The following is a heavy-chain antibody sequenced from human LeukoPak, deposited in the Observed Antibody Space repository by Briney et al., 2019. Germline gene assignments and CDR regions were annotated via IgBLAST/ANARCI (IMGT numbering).Heavy chain of an antibody. D-gene: IGHD2-2*01. CDR3: ARRSKKPRNDAFDI. J-gene: IGHJ3*02. CDR1: GGSFSGYY. Sequence: SETLSLTCAVCGGSFSGYYWSWIRQPPGKGLEWIGEINHSGSTNYNPSLKSRVTISVDTSKNQFSLKLSSVTAADTAVYYCARRSKKPRNDAFDIWGQGTMVTVSS. CDR2: INHSGST. V-gene: IGHV4-34*01.